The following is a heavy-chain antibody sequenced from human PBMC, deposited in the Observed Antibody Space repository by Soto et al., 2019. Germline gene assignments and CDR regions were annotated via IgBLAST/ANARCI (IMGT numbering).Heavy chain of an antibody. CDR3: ARVDAVATSPNGFDP. V-gene: IGHV4-30-4*01. J-gene: IGHJ5*02. Sequence: QVQLQESGPGLVKPSQTLSLTCTVSGGSISSGDYYWSWIRQPPGKGLEWIGYIYYSGSTYYNPSLKSRVNISVDTSKNQFSLKLSSVTAADTAVYYCARVDAVATSPNGFDPWGQGTLVTVSS. CDR2: IYYSGST. D-gene: IGHD5-12*01. CDR1: GGSISSGDYY.